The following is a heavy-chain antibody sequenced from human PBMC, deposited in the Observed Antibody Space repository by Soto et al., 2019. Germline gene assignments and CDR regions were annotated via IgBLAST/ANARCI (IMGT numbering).Heavy chain of an antibody. D-gene: IGHD6-13*01. Sequence: EVQLVESGGGLIQPGGSLRLSCAASGFTVSSNSMSWVRQAPGKGLEWVSVIYSGGSTYYADSVKGRFTISRDNSKNTLYLQMNSLRAEDTAVYYCARVAPRWIAAAGTRPYYGMDVWGQGTTVTVSS. CDR1: GFTVSSNS. V-gene: IGHV3-53*01. J-gene: IGHJ6*02. CDR2: IYSGGST. CDR3: ARVAPRWIAAAGTRPYYGMDV.